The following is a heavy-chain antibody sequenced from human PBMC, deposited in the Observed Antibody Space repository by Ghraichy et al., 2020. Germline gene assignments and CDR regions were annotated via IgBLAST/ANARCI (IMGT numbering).Heavy chain of an antibody. J-gene: IGHJ4*02. CDR1: GFTFSSYW. D-gene: IGHD2-15*01. Sequence: SCAASGFTFSSYWMHWVRQTPGKGLVWVSRIDNDGSATTYADSVEGRFTISRDNAKNMLYLQVNSLREEDTAVYYCAREDYSDSWHTDYWGQGTLVTVSS. V-gene: IGHV3-74*03. CDR3: AREDYSDSWHTDY. CDR2: IDNDGSAT.